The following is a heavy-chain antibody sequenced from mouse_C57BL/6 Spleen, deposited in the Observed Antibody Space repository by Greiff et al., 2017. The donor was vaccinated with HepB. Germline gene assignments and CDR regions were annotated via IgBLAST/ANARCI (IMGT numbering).Heavy chain of an antibody. CDR1: GYTFTSYW. V-gene: IGHV1-69*01. Sequence: QVQLQQPGAELVMPGASVKLSCKASGYTFTSYWMHWVKQRPGQGLEWIGEIDPSDSYTNYNQKFKGKSTLTVDKSSSTAYMKLSSLTSEAPAVYSCARTYYYGSSRGAMDYWGQGTSVTVSS. J-gene: IGHJ4*01. D-gene: IGHD1-1*01. CDR2: IDPSDSYT. CDR3: ARTYYYGSSRGAMDY.